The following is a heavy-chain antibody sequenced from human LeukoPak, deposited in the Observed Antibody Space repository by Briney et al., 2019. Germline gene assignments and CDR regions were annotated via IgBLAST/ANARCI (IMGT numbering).Heavy chain of an antibody. Sequence: PGRSLRLSCAASGFTFSSYGMHWVRQAPGKGLEWVAAISYDGSNKYYADSVKGRFTISRDNSKNTLYLQMNSLRDDDTAVYYCVRGVGVSRFNYFDPWGQGTLVTVSS. V-gene: IGHV3-30*03. CDR2: ISYDGSNK. CDR3: VRGVGVSRFNYFDP. D-gene: IGHD1-26*01. J-gene: IGHJ5*02. CDR1: GFTFSSYG.